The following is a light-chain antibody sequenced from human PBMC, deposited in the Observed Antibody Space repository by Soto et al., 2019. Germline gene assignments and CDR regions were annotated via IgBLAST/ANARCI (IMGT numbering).Light chain of an antibody. Sequence: AIQVTQSPSSLSASVGDRVTITCRASQAIRNNLGWYQKKPGTAPKLLIYAASLLQRGVPSRFSGSGSGTFFPLIIRSLQPEDFVTYYWQQDNTYPFTFGQGTKLEIK. V-gene: IGKV1-6*01. CDR2: AAS. CDR3: QQDNTYPFT. J-gene: IGKJ2*01. CDR1: QAIRNN.